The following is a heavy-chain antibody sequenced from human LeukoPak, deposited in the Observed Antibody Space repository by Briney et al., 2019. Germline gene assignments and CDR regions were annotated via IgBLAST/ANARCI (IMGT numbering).Heavy chain of an antibody. Sequence: SETLSLTCTVSGGSISSYYWSWIRQPPGKGLEWIGYIYYSGSTNYNPSFKSRVTISVDTSKNQFSLNLRSVTAADTAVYFCAREASRAGTYYFDYWGQGTLLTVSS. CDR2: IYYSGST. J-gene: IGHJ4*02. D-gene: IGHD3-10*01. CDR1: GGSISSYY. CDR3: AREASRAGTYYFDY. V-gene: IGHV4-59*01.